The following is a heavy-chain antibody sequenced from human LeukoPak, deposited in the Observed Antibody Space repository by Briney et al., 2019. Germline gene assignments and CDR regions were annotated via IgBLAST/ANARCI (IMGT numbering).Heavy chain of an antibody. V-gene: IGHV3-30*02. CDR3: ASPNYYDSSGYFLGDKA. J-gene: IGHJ5*02. D-gene: IGHD3-22*01. CDR1: GFTFSSYG. Sequence: GGSLRLSCAASGFTFSSYGMHWVRQAPGKGLEWVAFIRYDGSNKYYADSVKGRFTISRDNSKNTLYLQMNSLRAEDTAVYYCASPNYYDSSGYFLGDKAWGQGTLVTVSS. CDR2: IRYDGSNK.